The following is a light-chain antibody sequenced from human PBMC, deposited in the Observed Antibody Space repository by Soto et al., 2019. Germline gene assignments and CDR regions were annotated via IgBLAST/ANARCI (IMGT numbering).Light chain of an antibody. CDR2: GVS. V-gene: IGKV3-15*01. Sequence: EIVMMQSPAPLSVSPGESVTLSCRASQLFSSNLAWYQHKPGQAPRILIYGVSTRDTGVPDRFSGSASGTEFTLTISSLQSEDFAVYYCQQYSIWRTFGQGTKVDIK. CDR3: QQYSIWRT. J-gene: IGKJ1*01. CDR1: QLFSSN.